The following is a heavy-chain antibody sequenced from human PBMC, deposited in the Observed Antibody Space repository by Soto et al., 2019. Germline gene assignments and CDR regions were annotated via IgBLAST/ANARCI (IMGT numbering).Heavy chain of an antibody. CDR3: VGGTGWLMDT. CDR1: GFSFSNYW. Sequence: GGSLRLSCAASGFSFSNYWMNWVRLAPGKGPEWVANIRKDGSEKIYVDSVEGRFTISRDNAKDSLFLQMNNLRADDTAMYYCVGGTGWLMDTWGQGTPVTVSS. CDR2: IRKDGSEK. V-gene: IGHV3-7*03. J-gene: IGHJ5*02. D-gene: IGHD6-19*01.